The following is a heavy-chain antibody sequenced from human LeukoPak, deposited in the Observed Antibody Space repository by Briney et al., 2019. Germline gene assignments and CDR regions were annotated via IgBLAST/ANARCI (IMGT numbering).Heavy chain of an antibody. CDR3: ARVRLVGAVDY. Sequence: PSETLSLTCTLSGYSISSGYYWGWIRQPPGKGLEWIGSIYHSGSTYYNPSLKSRVTISVDTSKNQFSLKLSSVTAADTAVYYCARVRLVGAVDYWGQGTLVTVSS. CDR2: IYHSGST. CDR1: GYSISSGYY. J-gene: IGHJ4*02. V-gene: IGHV4-38-2*02. D-gene: IGHD1-26*01.